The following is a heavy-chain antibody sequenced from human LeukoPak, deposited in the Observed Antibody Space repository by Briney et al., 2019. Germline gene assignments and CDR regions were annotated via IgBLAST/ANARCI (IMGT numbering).Heavy chain of an antibody. Sequence: SETLSLTCVVSGGSVSGYYWGWIRQPPGRGLEWIGYVYYSGSTNYNPSFKSRITISVDTSRNQFSLQLSSVTAADTAVYYCARIHGYCSGGACYVLGNWGQGTLVAVSS. V-gene: IGHV4-59*02. J-gene: IGHJ4*02. CDR2: VYYSGST. CDR3: ARIHGYCSGGACYVLGN. CDR1: GGSVSGYY. D-gene: IGHD2-15*01.